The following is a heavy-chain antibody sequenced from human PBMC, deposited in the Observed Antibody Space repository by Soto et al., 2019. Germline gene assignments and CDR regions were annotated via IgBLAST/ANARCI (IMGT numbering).Heavy chain of an antibody. CDR3: ATSYFDWLTPHDAFDI. J-gene: IGHJ3*02. CDR2: FDPEDGET. D-gene: IGHD3-9*01. Sequence: ASVKVSCKVSGYSLTELSMHWVRQAPGKELEWMGGFDPEDGETIYAQKFQGRVTMTEDTSTDTAYMELSSLRSEDMAVYYCATSYFDWLTPHDAFDIWGQGTMVTVSS. V-gene: IGHV1-24*01. CDR1: GYSLTELS.